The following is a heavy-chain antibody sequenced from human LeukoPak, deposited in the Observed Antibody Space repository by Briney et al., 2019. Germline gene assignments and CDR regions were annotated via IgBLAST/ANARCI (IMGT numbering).Heavy chain of an antibody. D-gene: IGHD6-19*01. CDR2: INPNSGGT. V-gene: IGHV1-2*02. Sequence: ASVKVSCKASGYTFTGYYMHWVRQAPGQGLEWMGWINPNSGGTNYAQKFQGRVTMTRDTSISTAYMELSRLRSDDTAVYYRARALYSSGLVGFDPWGQGTLVTVSS. J-gene: IGHJ5*02. CDR1: GYTFTGYY. CDR3: ARALYSSGLVGFDP.